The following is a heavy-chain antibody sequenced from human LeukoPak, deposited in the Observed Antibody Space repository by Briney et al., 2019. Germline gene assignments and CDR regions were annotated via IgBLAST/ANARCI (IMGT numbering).Heavy chain of an antibody. CDR3: ARDGPYSGYVFDY. V-gene: IGHV1-46*01. CDR2: INPSGGST. CDR1: GGTFSSYA. J-gene: IGHJ4*02. D-gene: IGHD5-12*01. Sequence: APVKVSCKASGGTFSSYAISWVRQAPGQGLEWMGIINPSGGSTSYAQKFQGRVTMTRDTSTSTVYMELSSLRSEDTAVYYCARDGPYSGYVFDYWGQGTLVTVSS.